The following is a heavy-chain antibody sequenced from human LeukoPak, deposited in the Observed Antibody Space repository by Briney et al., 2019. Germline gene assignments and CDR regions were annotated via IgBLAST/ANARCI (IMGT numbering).Heavy chain of an antibody. J-gene: IGHJ4*02. V-gene: IGHV3-23*01. Sequence: PGGSLRLSCAASGFTFSSYAMSWVRQAPGKGLEGVSAIRGSDGNTYYADSVKGRFTISRDNSKNTLYLQMNSLRAEDTAVYYCAKVPYTSFNYYFDYWGQGTLVTVSS. CDR3: AKVPYTSFNYYFDY. D-gene: IGHD2/OR15-2a*01. CDR1: GFTFSSYA. CDR2: IRGSDGNT.